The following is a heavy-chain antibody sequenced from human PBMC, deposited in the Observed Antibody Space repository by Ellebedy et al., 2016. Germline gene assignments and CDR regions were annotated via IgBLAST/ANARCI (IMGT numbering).Heavy chain of an antibody. D-gene: IGHD4-17*01. CDR1: GFTFRNFF. V-gene: IGHV3-23*01. CDR2: ISGDGDTT. CDR3: YYGHYSGS. Sequence: GGSLRLXXVASGFTFRNFFMSWVRQAPGGGLEWISTISGDGDTTFSADSVKGRFTISRDNSRNTLYLQMDSLRAADTAVYYCYYGHYSGSWGQGTLVTVSS. J-gene: IGHJ4*02.